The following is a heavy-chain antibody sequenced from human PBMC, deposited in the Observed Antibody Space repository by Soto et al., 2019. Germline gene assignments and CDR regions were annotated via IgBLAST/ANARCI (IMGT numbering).Heavy chain of an antibody. Sequence: GGSLRLSCAASGFTFSSYGMHWVRQAPGKGLEWVAVIWYDGSNKYYADSVKGRFTISRDNSKNTLYLQMNSLRAEDTAVYYCARDPGDIVVVPAAMQGFDPWGQGTLVTVSS. J-gene: IGHJ5*02. CDR2: IWYDGSNK. D-gene: IGHD2-2*01. CDR3: ARDPGDIVVVPAAMQGFDP. CDR1: GFTFSSYG. V-gene: IGHV3-33*01.